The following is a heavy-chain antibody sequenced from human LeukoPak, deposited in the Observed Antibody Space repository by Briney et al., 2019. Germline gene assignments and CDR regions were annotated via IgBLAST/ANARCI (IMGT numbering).Heavy chain of an antibody. D-gene: IGHD3-10*01. V-gene: IGHV4-39*07. CDR1: GGSISTSSFY. Sequence: SETLSLTYTVSGGSISTSSFYWGWIRQPPGKGLEWIGSIFYTGSTYCNPSLKSRVTISVDTSKNQFSLKLSSVTAADTAVYYCASAYYYGSVLMEYWGQGTLVTVSS. CDR2: IFYTGST. CDR3: ASAYYYGSVLMEY. J-gene: IGHJ4*02.